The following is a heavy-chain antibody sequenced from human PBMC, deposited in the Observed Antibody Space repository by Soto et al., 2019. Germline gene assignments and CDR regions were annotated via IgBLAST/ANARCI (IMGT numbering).Heavy chain of an antibody. CDR3: ARAYEGDYFDY. CDR1: GFTFSSYA. J-gene: IGHJ4*02. D-gene: IGHD3-16*01. Sequence: QVQLVESGGGVVQPGRSLRLSCAASGFTFSSYAMHWVRQAPGKGLEWVAVISYDGSNKYYADSVKGRFTISRDNSKNMLYLQMNSLRAEDTAVYYCARAYEGDYFDYWGQGTLVTVSS. CDR2: ISYDGSNK. V-gene: IGHV3-30-3*01.